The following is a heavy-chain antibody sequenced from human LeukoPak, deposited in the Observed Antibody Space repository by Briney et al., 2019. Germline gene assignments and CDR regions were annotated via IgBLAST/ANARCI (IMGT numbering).Heavy chain of an antibody. CDR3: ARFSLLRHSRASRCAFDI. Sequence: SQTLSLTCAISGDSVSSNSAAWNWIRQSPSRGLEWLGRTYYRSKWYNDYAVSVRSRITINPDTSKNQFSLKLSSVTAADTAVYYCARFSLLRHSRASRCAFDIWGQGTMVTVSS. CDR2: TYYRSKWYN. V-gene: IGHV6-1*01. D-gene: IGHD6-13*01. CDR1: GDSVSSNSAA. J-gene: IGHJ3*02.